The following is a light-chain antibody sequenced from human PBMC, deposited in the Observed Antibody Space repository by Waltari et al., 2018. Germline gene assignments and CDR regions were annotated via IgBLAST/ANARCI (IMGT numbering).Light chain of an antibody. CDR1: SSDVGSYNL. V-gene: IGLV2-23*02. Sequence: ALTQPASVAGSPGQADTISCTGTSSDVGSYNLFPWYQQHPGKAPKLMIYEVVKRPSGVSSRFSGSTSANAASLTISGLQAEDEADYYCSSYARSGTVLFGGGTKLTVL. CDR2: EVV. J-gene: IGLJ2*01. CDR3: SSYARSGTVL.